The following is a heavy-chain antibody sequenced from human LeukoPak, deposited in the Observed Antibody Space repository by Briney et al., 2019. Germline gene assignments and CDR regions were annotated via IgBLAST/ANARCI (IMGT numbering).Heavy chain of an antibody. V-gene: IGHV4-59*01. Sequence: SETLSLTCTVSGGSISSYYWSWIRQPPGKGLEWIGYIYYSGSTNYNPSLKSRVTISVDTSKNQFSLKLSSVTAADTAVYYCARNGQLTYYYGIDVWGQGTTVTVSS. CDR3: ARNGQLTYYYGIDV. CDR1: GGSISSYY. D-gene: IGHD6-13*01. J-gene: IGHJ6*02. CDR2: IYYSGST.